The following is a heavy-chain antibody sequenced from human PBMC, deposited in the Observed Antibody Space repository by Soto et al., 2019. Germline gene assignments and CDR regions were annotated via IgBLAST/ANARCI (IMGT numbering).Heavy chain of an antibody. CDR2: ISAYNGNT. J-gene: IGHJ4*02. CDR1: GYTFTSYG. Sequence: QVKLVQSGAEVKKPGASVKVSCKASGYTFTSYGISWVRQAPGQGLEWMGWISAYNGNTNYAQKLQGRVTMTTDTHTSKAYMDFRTVRSEDTAAYYGATDVGVSGELCCWGQGCRDNVSS. D-gene: IGHD3-16*01. CDR3: ATDVGVSGELCC. V-gene: IGHV1-18*01.